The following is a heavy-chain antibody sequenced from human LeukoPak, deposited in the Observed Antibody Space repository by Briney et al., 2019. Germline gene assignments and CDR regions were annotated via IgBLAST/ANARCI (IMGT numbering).Heavy chain of an antibody. CDR2: VYYKGNT. D-gene: IGHD3-10*01. CDR3: ARESNLWFGELLGAFDI. Sequence: PSETLSLTCIVSGGSVSSSSYYWGWIRQPPGRGLEWIGSVYYKGNTYYIPSLKSRVTMSVDTSKNQFSLKLSSVTAADTAVYYCARESNLWFGELLGAFDIWGQGTMVTVSS. J-gene: IGHJ3*02. CDR1: GGSVSSSSYY. V-gene: IGHV4-39*07.